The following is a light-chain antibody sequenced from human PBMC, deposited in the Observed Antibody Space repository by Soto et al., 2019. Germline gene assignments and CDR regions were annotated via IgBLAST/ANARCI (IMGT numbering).Light chain of an antibody. Sequence: QSALTQPSSASGSPGQSVAISCTGTSSNVGSYNYVSRYQQHPGKAPKLIIYEVNQRPSGVPNRFSGSKSCNTASLTDTGLQAEDEADYCCSSYAGSSNVFGTGTKVTVL. CDR1: SSNVGSYNY. CDR3: SSYAGSSNV. V-gene: IGLV2-8*01. J-gene: IGLJ1*01. CDR2: EVN.